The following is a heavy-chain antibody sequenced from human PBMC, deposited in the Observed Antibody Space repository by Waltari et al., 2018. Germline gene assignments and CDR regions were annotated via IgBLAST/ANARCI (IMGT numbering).Heavy chain of an antibody. CDR2: IRHTGDT. D-gene: IGHD6-19*01. V-gene: IGHV4-59*08. Sequence: QVQLQESGPGLVKSSETLSLTCTVSGVSVSGYFWNWIRQAPGKGPEWIGYIRHTGDTKQNPSLKSRVTVSVDTSRNDFSLRLSSVTAADTAVYYCALWESGWRAFRFWGQGTLGTVSS. CDR3: ALWESGWRAFRF. J-gene: IGHJ4*03. CDR1: GVSVSGYF.